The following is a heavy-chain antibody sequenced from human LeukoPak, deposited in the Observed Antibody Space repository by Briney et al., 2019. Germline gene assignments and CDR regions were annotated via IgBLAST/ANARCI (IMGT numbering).Heavy chain of an antibody. CDR2: IYYSGST. CDR3: ARSLPLLLWFGDSRGNAFDI. CDR1: GGSISSGGYY. V-gene: IGHV4-31*03. D-gene: IGHD3-10*01. J-gene: IGHJ3*02. Sequence: SQTLSLTCNVSGGSISSGGYYWSWIRQHPGKGLEWIGYIYYSGSTYYNPSLKSRVTISVDTSKNQFSLKLSSVTAADTAVYYCARSLPLLLWFGDSRGNAFDIWGQGTMVTVSS.